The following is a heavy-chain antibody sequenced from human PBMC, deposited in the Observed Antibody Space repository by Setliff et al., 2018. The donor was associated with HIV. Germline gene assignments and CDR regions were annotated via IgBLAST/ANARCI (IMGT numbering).Heavy chain of an antibody. V-gene: IGHV1-2*02. CDR3: ARPGGSYGDYRWDLRF. CDR2: INPNSGGT. Sequence: ASVKVSCKASGYTFTGYYMHWVRQAPGQGLEWMGWINPNSGGTNYAQKFQGRVTMTRDTSISTAYMELSRLRSDDTAVYYCARPGGSYGDYRWDLRFWGQGTLVTVSS. J-gene: IGHJ4*02. CDR1: GYTFTGYY. D-gene: IGHD4-17*01.